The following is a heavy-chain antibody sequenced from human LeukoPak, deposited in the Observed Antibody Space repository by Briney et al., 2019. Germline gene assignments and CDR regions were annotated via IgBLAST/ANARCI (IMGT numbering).Heavy chain of an antibody. CDR2: IYYSGST. V-gene: IGHV4-59*08. Sequence: SETLSLTCTVSGGSISSDYWSWIRQPPGKGLEWIGYIYYSGSTNYNPSLKSRVTISVDTSKNQFSLKLSSVTAADTAVYYCARSRAYRDAFDIWGQGTMVTVSS. CDR3: ARSRAYRDAFDI. CDR1: GGSISSDY. J-gene: IGHJ3*02.